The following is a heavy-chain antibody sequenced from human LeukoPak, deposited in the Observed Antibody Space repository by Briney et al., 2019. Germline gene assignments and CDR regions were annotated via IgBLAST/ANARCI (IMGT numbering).Heavy chain of an antibody. CDR3: AKDGRGSGYFPDY. D-gene: IGHD3-22*01. CDR2: IRYDGSNK. CDR1: GFTLSSYG. J-gene: IGHJ4*02. V-gene: IGHV3-30*02. Sequence: GGSLRLSFAAHGFTLSSYGRPWVPQAPARGLERVQFIRYDGSNKYYADSVKGRFTISRDNSKNTLYLQMNSLRPEDSAVHYCAKDGRGSGYFPDYWGQGTLVTVSS.